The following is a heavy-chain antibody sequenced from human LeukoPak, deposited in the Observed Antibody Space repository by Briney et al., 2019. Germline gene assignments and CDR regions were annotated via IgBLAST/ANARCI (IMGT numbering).Heavy chain of an antibody. J-gene: IGHJ5*02. CDR3: AGGKLRILTLGGNIWFDP. CDR1: GGSISSSCYY. Sequence: SETLSLTCTVSGGSISSSCYYWGWIRRPPGKGLEWVVNIYYSGSTYHNLSLKSPVTVYVDTNKNHFSLKLCSVTAADTAVYDCAGGKLRILTLGGNIWFDPWGQGTLVTVSS. CDR2: IYYSGST. D-gene: IGHD3-3*01. V-gene: IGHV4-39*02.